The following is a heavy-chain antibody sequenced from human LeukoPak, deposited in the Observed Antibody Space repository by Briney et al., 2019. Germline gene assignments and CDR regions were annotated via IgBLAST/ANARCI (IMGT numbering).Heavy chain of an antibody. Sequence: ASVKVSCKASGYTFTGYYMHWVRQAPGQGLEWMGWMNPKSGGTNYAQKFEARVTMNRDTSISTAYMELSRLRFDDTAVYYCARVLRGYSYGGYYYYYYMDVWGKGTTVTVSS. CDR1: GYTFTGYY. V-gene: IGHV1-2*02. CDR2: MNPKSGGT. J-gene: IGHJ6*03. CDR3: ARVLRGYSYGGYYYYYYMDV. D-gene: IGHD5-18*01.